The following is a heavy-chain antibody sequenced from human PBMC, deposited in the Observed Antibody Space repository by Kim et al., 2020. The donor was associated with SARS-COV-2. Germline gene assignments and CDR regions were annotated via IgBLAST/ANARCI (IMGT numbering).Heavy chain of an antibody. CDR3: ARGGRYYDYVWGSYRFDY. CDR2: INPNSGGT. Sequence: ASVKVSCKASGYTFTGYYMHWVRQAPGQGLEWMGWINPNSGGTNYAQKFQGRVTMTRDTSISTAYMELSRLRSDDTAVYYCARGGRYYDYVWGSYRFDYWGQGTLVTVSS. CDR1: GYTFTGYY. D-gene: IGHD3-16*02. J-gene: IGHJ4*02. V-gene: IGHV1-2*02.